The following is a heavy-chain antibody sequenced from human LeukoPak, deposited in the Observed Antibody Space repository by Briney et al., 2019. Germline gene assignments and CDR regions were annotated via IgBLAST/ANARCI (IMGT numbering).Heavy chain of an antibody. D-gene: IGHD2/OR15-2a*01. V-gene: IGHV3-53*01. J-gene: IGHJ4*02. CDR3: AGDSLSPPQGDS. CDR1: GFTFSSYA. CDR2: IYSDGDT. Sequence: GRSLRLSCAASGFTFSSYAMHWVRQAPGKGLEWVSVIYSDGDTYYPESVKGRFTISRDNSKNTLYLQMSSLRAEDTAVYYCAGDSLSPPQGDSWGQGTLVTVSS.